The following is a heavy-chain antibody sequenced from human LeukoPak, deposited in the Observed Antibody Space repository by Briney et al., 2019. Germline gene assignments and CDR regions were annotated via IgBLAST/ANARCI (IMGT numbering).Heavy chain of an antibody. V-gene: IGHV4-39*07. D-gene: IGHD3-3*01. CDR1: GGSISSSSYY. CDR2: IYYRGST. J-gene: IGHJ4*02. Sequence: SETLSLTCTVSGGSISSSSYYWGWIRQPPGKGLEWIGSIYYRGSTNYNPSLKSRVTISVDTSKNQFSLKLSSVTAADTAVYYCARLPTTRAAFGVGTDWGQGTLVTVSS. CDR3: ARLPTTRAAFGVGTD.